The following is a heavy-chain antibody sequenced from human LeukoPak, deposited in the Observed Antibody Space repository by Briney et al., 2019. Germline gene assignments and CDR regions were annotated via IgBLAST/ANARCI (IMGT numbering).Heavy chain of an antibody. V-gene: IGHV4-59*01. CDR1: GGSISSYY. CDR2: INHSGST. D-gene: IGHD2-15*01. CDR3: GRGEVAPDDAFDI. Sequence: KPSETLSLTCAVYGGSISSYYWSWIRQPPGKGLEWIGYINHSGSTNYNPSLKSRVTISVDTSKNQFSLKLSSVTAADTAVYYCGRGEVAPDDAFDIWGQGTMVTVSS. J-gene: IGHJ3*02.